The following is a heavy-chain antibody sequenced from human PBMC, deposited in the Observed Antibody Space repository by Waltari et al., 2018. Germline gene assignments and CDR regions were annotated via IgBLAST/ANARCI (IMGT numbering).Heavy chain of an antibody. CDR1: GFTFSSYA. Sequence: EVQLVESGGGLVQPGGSLRLSCAASGFTFSSYAMSWVRQAPGKGLEWVSSISGRGDSAYYADSVKGRFTISRDNSENTLYLQVNSLRAEDTAVYYCAKGGSPSCDGDCHFDYWGQGTLVTVSS. V-gene: IGHV3-23*04. J-gene: IGHJ4*02. CDR2: ISGRGDSA. CDR3: AKGGSPSCDGDCHFDY. D-gene: IGHD2-21*01.